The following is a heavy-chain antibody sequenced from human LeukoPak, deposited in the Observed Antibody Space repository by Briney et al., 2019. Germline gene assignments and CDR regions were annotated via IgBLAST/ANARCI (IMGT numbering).Heavy chain of an antibody. Sequence: GGSLRLSCAASGFTFSGYYMSWIRQAPGKGLEWVSYISSSGSTIYYADSVKGRFTISRDNAKNSLYLQMNSLRAEDTAVYYCARVGCSSTSCFVYYYYYMDVWGKGTTVTVSS. CDR3: ARVGCSSTSCFVYYYYYMDV. CDR2: ISSSGSTI. J-gene: IGHJ6*03. D-gene: IGHD2-2*01. V-gene: IGHV3-11*01. CDR1: GFTFSGYY.